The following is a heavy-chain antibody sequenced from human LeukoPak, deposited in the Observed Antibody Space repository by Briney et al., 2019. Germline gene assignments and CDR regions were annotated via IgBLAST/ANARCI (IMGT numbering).Heavy chain of an antibody. D-gene: IGHD6-13*01. Sequence: SETLSFTCSVSGGSISSSNYYWGWIRQPPGKGLEWIGSIYYSGSTHYNPSLKSRVTISVDTSKNQFSLKLSSVTAADTAVYHCARNSSDPYSSSAKRYNWFDPWGQGTLVTVSS. CDR3: ARNSSDPYSSSAKRYNWFDP. V-gene: IGHV4-39*01. CDR1: GGSISSSNYY. CDR2: IYYSGST. J-gene: IGHJ5*02.